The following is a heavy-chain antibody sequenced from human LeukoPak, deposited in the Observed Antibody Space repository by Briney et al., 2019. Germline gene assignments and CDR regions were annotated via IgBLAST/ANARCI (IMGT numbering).Heavy chain of an antibody. CDR2: ISSSSSYI. CDR1: GFTFSSYS. D-gene: IGHD4-23*01. Sequence: GGSLRLSCAASGFTFSSYSMNWVRQAPGKGLEWDSSISSSSSYIYYADSVKGRFTISRDNAKNSLYLQMNSLRAEDTAVYYCARRVLGNSPWSGFDYWGQGTLVTVSS. V-gene: IGHV3-21*01. J-gene: IGHJ4*02. CDR3: ARRVLGNSPWSGFDY.